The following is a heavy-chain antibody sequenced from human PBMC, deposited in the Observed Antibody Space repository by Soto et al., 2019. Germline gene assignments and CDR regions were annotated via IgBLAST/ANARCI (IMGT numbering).Heavy chain of an antibody. CDR1: GYTFTGYY. CDR2: INPNSGGT. CDR3: AREVGYCSSTSCLGNYYYGMDV. J-gene: IGHJ6*02. D-gene: IGHD2-2*03. Sequence: ASVKVSCKASGYTFTGYYMHWVRQAPGQGLEWMGWINPNSGGTNYAQKFQGWVTMTRDTSISTAYMELSRLRSDDTAVYYCAREVGYCSSTSCLGNYYYGMDVWGQGTTVPVSS. V-gene: IGHV1-2*04.